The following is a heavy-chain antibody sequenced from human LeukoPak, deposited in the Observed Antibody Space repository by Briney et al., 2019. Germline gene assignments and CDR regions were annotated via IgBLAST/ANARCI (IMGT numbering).Heavy chain of an antibody. CDR2: IYPGNSDT. D-gene: IGHD2-15*01. J-gene: IGHJ4*02. CDR1: GYSFTSYW. CDR3: VRHREYCSGGSCYPGFDY. Sequence: GESLQISCKGSGYSFTSYWIGWARQLPGKGLEWMGIIYPGNSDTRYSPSFQGQVTISADQSISTAYLQWSSLKASDTAMYYCVRHREYCSGGSCYPGFDYWGQGTLVTVSS. V-gene: IGHV5-51*01.